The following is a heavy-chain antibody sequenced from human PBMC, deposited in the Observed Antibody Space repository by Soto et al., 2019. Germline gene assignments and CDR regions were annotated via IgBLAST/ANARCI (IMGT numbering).Heavy chain of an antibody. CDR1: GFTFSSYG. CDR2: ISYDGSNK. J-gene: IGHJ6*03. D-gene: IGHD2-2*01. CDR3: AKEGLVVVPAAIPTYYYYYMDV. V-gene: IGHV3-30*18. Sequence: GSLRLSCAASGFTFSSYGMHWVRQAPGKGLEWVAVISYDGSNKYYADSVKGRFTISRDNSKNTLYLQMNSLRAEDTAVYYCAKEGLVVVPAAIPTYYYYYMDVWGKGTTVTV.